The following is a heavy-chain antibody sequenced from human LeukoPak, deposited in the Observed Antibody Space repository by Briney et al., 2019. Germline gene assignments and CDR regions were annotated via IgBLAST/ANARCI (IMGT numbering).Heavy chain of an antibody. D-gene: IGHD3-3*01. J-gene: IGHJ3*02. V-gene: IGHV4-38-2*02. CDR2: IYHSGST. Sequence: SETLSLTCTVSGYSISSGYYWGWIRQPPGKGLEWIGSIYHSGSTYYNPSLKSRVTISVDTSKNQFSLKLSSVTAADTAVYYCARVGFQHHCSGYYRPDAFDIWGQGTMVTVSS. CDR1: GYSISSGYY. CDR3: ARVGFQHHCSGYYRPDAFDI.